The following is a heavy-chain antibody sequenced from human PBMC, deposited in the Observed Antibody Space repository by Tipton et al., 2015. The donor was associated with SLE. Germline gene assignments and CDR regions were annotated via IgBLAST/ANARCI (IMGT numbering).Heavy chain of an antibody. CDR1: GFTFDDYG. Sequence: LRLSCAASGFTFDDYGMSWVRQAPGKGLEWIGSIYYSGSTNYNPSLKSRVTISVDTSKNQFSLKLSSVTAADTAVYYCARDGSSWLGDWFDPWGQGTLVTVSS. D-gene: IGHD6-13*01. CDR2: IYYSGST. CDR3: ARDGSSWLGDWFDP. V-gene: IGHV4-59*01. J-gene: IGHJ5*02.